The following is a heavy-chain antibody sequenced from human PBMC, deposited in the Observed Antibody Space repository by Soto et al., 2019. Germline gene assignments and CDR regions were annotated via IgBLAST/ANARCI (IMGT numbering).Heavy chain of an antibody. CDR2: ISGSGGAT. CDR3: AKATLRVVHPLVFDH. D-gene: IGHD3-3*01. V-gene: IGHV3-23*01. CDR1: GFSFISSA. Sequence: HPGGSLRLSCEASGFSFISSAMNWVRQAPGKGLEWISVISGSGGATYFADSVKGRFTISRDNSKNTLYLQMNSLRAEDTAVYYCAKATLRVVHPLVFDHWGQGSLVTVSS. J-gene: IGHJ4*02.